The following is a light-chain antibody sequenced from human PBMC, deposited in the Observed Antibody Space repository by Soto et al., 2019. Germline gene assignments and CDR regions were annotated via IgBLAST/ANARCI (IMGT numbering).Light chain of an antibody. CDR1: SSDVGGYNF. CDR3: CSYAGTYVYV. Sequence: QSALTQPRSVSGSPGQSVTVSCTGTSSDVGGYNFVSWYQQHPGKAPKLMIYDVSKRPSGVSDRFSGSKSGNTASLTISGLQAEHEAVYFCCSYAGTYVYVFGTGTKVTVL. V-gene: IGLV2-11*01. CDR2: DVS. J-gene: IGLJ1*01.